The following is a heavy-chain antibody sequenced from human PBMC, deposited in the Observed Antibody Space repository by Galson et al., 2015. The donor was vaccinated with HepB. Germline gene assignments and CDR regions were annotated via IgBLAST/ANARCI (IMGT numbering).Heavy chain of an antibody. CDR2: TYYRSKWYN. V-gene: IGHV6-1*01. Sequence: CAISGDSVSSDSATWNWIRQSPSRGLEWLGRTYYRSKWYNDYAVSVKSRITVNPDTSKNQFSLNLNAVTPDDTAIYYCARENYYFDYWGQGTLVTVSS. CDR1: GDSVSSDSAT. J-gene: IGHJ4*02. CDR3: ARENYYFDY.